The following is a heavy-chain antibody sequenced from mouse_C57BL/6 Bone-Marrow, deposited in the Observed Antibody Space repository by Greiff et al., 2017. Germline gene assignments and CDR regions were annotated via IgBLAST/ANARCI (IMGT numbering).Heavy chain of an antibody. CDR3: ARPGPYWYFDV. D-gene: IGHD3-2*02. CDR1: GYTFTDYN. Sequence: VQLKESGPELVKPGASVKIPCKASGYTFTDYNMDWVKQSHGKSLEWIGDINPNNGGTIYNQKFKGKATLTVDKSSSTAYMELRSLTSEDTAVYYCARPGPYWYFDVWGTGTTVTVSS. V-gene: IGHV1-18*01. J-gene: IGHJ1*03. CDR2: INPNNGGT.